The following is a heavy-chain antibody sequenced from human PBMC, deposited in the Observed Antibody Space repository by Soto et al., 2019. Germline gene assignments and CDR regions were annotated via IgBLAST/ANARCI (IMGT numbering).Heavy chain of an antibody. V-gene: IGHV3-13*04. CDR3: ERGRYYGSYGMDF. D-gene: IGHD3-10*01. CDR1: GFTFSSSD. CDR2: IGTAGDT. J-gene: IGHJ6*02. Sequence: PRGSLGLSCAVSGFTFSSSDMHWVRQATGKSLEWVSAIGTAGDTYYPGSVKGRFTISRENAKNSLYLQINSLRAGDTAVYYCERGRYYGSYGMDFWGQGT.